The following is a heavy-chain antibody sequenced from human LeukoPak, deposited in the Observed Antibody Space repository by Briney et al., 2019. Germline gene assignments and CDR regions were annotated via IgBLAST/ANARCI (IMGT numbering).Heavy chain of an antibody. CDR1: EFSFLNYW. CDR3: ARVSVMVRSWYFDP. Sequence: PGGSLRLSCVASEFSFLNYWMTWVRQAPGKGLEWVANIKQDGSEKYYVDSVKGRFAISRDNAKKSLCLQMNSLRAEDTAVYYCARVSVMVRSWYFDPWGQGTLVTVSS. D-gene: IGHD5-18*01. V-gene: IGHV3-7*01. CDR2: IKQDGSEK. J-gene: IGHJ5*02.